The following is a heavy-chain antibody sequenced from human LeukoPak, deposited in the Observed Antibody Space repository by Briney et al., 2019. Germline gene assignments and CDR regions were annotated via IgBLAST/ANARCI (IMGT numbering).Heavy chain of an antibody. D-gene: IGHD2-15*01. CDR1: GFTFSSYA. J-gene: IGHJ5*02. V-gene: IGHV3-23*01. CDR2: ISISGYTT. CDR3: ARDLLGYCSGGSCYEVDP. Sequence: GGSLRLSCAASGFTFSSYAMSWVRQAPGKGLEWVSSISISGYTTYYADSVKGRFTISRDNSKNTLYLQMNSLRAEDTAVYYCARDLLGYCSGGSCYEVDPWGQGTLVTVSS.